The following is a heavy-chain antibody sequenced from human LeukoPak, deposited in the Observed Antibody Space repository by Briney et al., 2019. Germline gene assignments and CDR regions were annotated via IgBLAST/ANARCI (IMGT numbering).Heavy chain of an antibody. V-gene: IGHV1-18*01. J-gene: IGHJ4*02. CDR1: GYTFTSYG. D-gene: IGHD3-22*01. Sequence: GASVKVSCKASGYTFTSYGISWVRQAPGQGLEWMGWISAYNGNTNNAQKLQGRVTMTTDTSTSTAYMELRSLRSDDTAVYYCARAKAPNSSGYYSYWGQGTLVTVSS. CDR2: ISAYNGNT. CDR3: ARAKAPNSSGYYSY.